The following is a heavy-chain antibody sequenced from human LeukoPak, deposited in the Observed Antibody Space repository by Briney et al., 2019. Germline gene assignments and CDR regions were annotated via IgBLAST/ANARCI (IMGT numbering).Heavy chain of an antibody. CDR1: GGSVSSGSYY. CDR3: ARDMGAPDYGSYSVDY. J-gene: IGHJ4*02. CDR2: IHYSGSA. D-gene: IGHD4-23*01. V-gene: IGHV4-61*01. Sequence: KPAETLSLTCTVSGGSVSSGSYYWSWIRQPPGRGLEWIAYIHYSGSAAYNPSLKSRVTISRDMSTNQFSLIMTSVTAADTAVYFCARDMGAPDYGSYSVDYWGQGTLVTVSS.